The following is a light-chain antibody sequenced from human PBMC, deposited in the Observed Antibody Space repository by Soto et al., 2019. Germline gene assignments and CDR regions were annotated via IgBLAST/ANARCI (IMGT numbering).Light chain of an antibody. CDR3: QHYNNWPPWT. V-gene: IGKV3-15*01. CDR1: QSISNT. CDR2: GAS. J-gene: IGKJ1*01. Sequence: EIVMTQSPPPLSLSPGQRATLSCRASQSISNTLAWSQQKPAQAPRLLISGASTRATGIPARFSGSGSGTDFTLTISSLQSEDFAIYYCQHYNNWPPWTFGQGTKVEIK.